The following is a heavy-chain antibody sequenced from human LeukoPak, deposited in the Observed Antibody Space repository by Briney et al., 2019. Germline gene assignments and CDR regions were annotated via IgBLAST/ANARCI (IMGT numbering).Heavy chain of an antibody. J-gene: IGHJ2*01. CDR2: LYFRGNT. Sequence: SETLSLTCSVSGGSISINSYYWDWIRQSPGKGLEWLGSLYFRGNTYYNPSLKSRVSMSVDTSKNQFSLKLSSVTAADTAVYYCASFSADYGDYLNYWYFDLWGRGTLVTVSS. CDR3: ASFSADYGDYLNYWYFDL. V-gene: IGHV4-39*01. CDR1: GGSISINSYY. D-gene: IGHD4-17*01.